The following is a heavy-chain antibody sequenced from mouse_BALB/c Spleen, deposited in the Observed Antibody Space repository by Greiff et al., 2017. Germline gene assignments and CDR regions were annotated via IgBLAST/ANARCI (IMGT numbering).Heavy chain of an antibody. CDR2: ISSGSSTI. D-gene: IGHD1-2*01. CDR1: GFTFSSFG. J-gene: IGHJ4*01. Sequence: EVQRVESGGGLVQPGGSRKLSCAASGFTFSSFGMHWVRQAPEKGLEWVAYISSGSSTIYYADTVKGRFTISRDNPKNTLFLQMTSLRSEDTAMYYCATGPYYYGYGYYAMDYWGQGTSVTVSS. CDR3: ATGPYYYGYGYYAMDY. V-gene: IGHV5-17*02.